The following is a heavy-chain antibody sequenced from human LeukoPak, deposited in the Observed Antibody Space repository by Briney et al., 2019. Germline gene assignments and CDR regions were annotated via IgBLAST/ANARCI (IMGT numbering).Heavy chain of an antibody. CDR2: INHSGST. D-gene: IGHD3-22*01. J-gene: IGHJ5*02. V-gene: IGHV4-34*01. CDR3: ARNPPRYYDSSGPSRT. Sequence: PSETLSLTCAVYGGSFSGYYWSWIRQPPGKGLEWIGEINHSGSTNYNPSLKSRVTISADTSKNQFSLKLSSVTAADTAVYYCARNPPRYYDSSGPSRTSGQGTLVTVSS. CDR1: GGSFSGYY.